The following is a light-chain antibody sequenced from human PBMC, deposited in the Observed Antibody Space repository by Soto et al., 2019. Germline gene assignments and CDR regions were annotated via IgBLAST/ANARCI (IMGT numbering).Light chain of an antibody. CDR3: SSYTSSSTLGV. CDR2: DVS. V-gene: IGLV2-14*01. Sequence: QSVLTQPASVSGSPGQSITISCTGTSSDVGGYNYVSWYQQHPGKAPKLMIYDVSNRPSGVSNRFSGSKSGNTASLTISGPQAEDEADYYCSSYTSSSTLGVFGTGTKVTVL. CDR1: SSDVGGYNY. J-gene: IGLJ1*01.